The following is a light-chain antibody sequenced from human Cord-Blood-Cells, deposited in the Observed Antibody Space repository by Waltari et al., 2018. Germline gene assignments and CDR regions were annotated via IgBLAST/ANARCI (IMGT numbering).Light chain of an antibody. CDR1: QSVSRSY. Sequence: EIVLPQSPGTLSSSPGERATLSCRARQSVSRSYLAWYQQKPGQAPRLLIYGASSRATGIPDRFSGSGSGTDFTLTISRLEPEDFAVYYCQQYGSSQTFGQGTKVEIK. J-gene: IGKJ1*01. CDR3: QQYGSSQT. V-gene: IGKV3-20*01. CDR2: GAS.